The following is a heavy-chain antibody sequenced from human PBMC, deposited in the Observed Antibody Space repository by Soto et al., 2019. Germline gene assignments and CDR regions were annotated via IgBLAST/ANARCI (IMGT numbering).Heavy chain of an antibody. Sequence: ASVKVSCKASGYTFTSYAMHWVRQAPGQRLEWMGWINAGNGNTKYSQKFQGRVTITRDTSASTAYMELSSLRSEDTAVYYCANFGRLSGGYSYGPFDLWGQGAQVTVSS. D-gene: IGHD5-18*01. J-gene: IGHJ4*02. CDR2: INAGNGNT. CDR3: ANFGRLSGGYSYGPFDL. CDR1: GYTFTSYA. V-gene: IGHV1-3*01.